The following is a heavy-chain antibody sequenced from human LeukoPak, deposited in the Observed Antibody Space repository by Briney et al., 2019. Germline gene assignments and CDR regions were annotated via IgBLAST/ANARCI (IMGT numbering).Heavy chain of an antibody. V-gene: IGHV1-3*01. CDR3: ARDLYSGSYYGEYYGMDV. Sequence: ASVKVSCKASGYTFTSYAMHWVRQAPGQRLEWMGWINAGNGNTKYSQKFQGRVTITRDTSASTAYMELSSLRSEDTAVYYCARDLYSGSYYGEYYGMDVWGQGTTVTVSS. D-gene: IGHD1-26*01. CDR2: INAGNGNT. J-gene: IGHJ6*02. CDR1: GYTFTSYA.